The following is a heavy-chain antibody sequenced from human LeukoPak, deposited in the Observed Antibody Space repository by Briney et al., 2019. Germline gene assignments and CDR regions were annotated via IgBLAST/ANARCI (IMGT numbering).Heavy chain of an antibody. Sequence: ASVKVSCKVSGYTLTELSMHWVRQAPGKGLEWMGGFDPEDGETIYAQKFQGRVTMTEDTSTDTAYMELSSLRSEDTAVYYCARDTPHRYYDILTGSDRDDYWGQGTLVTVSS. CDR2: FDPEDGET. J-gene: IGHJ4*02. CDR3: ARDTPHRYYDILTGSDRDDY. CDR1: GYTLTELS. D-gene: IGHD3-9*01. V-gene: IGHV1-24*01.